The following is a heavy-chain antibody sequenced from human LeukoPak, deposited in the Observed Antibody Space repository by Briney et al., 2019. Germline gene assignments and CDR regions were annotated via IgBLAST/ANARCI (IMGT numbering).Heavy chain of an antibody. D-gene: IGHD3-3*01. Sequence: AGGSLRLSCAASGFTFSSYAMHWVRQAPGKGLEWVAVISYDGSNKYYADSVKGRFTISRDNSKNTLYLQMNSLRAEDTAVYYCASTLWYYDFWSGYYDDYWGQGTLVTVSS. CDR1: GFTFSSYA. V-gene: IGHV3-30-3*01. CDR2: ISYDGSNK. CDR3: ASTLWYYDFWSGYYDDY. J-gene: IGHJ4*02.